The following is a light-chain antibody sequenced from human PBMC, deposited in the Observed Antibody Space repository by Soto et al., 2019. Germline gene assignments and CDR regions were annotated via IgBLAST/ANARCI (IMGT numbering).Light chain of an antibody. CDR1: QGISSY. V-gene: IGKV1-8*01. J-gene: IGKJ1*01. CDR3: QQYYSYPPWT. Sequence: AIRMTQSPSSFSASTGDRVTITCRACQGISSYLAWYQQKPGKAPKLLIYAASTLQSGVPSRFSGSGSGTDFTLTISCLQSEDFATYYCQQYYSYPPWTFGQGTKVEIK. CDR2: AAS.